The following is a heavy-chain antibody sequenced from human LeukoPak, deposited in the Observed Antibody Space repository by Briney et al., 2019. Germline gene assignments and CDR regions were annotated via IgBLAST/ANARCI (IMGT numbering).Heavy chain of an antibody. J-gene: IGHJ4*02. V-gene: IGHV1-69*13. CDR3: ARGYCYNSNCYGNFDF. Sequence: SVKVSCKASGGTFSSYAISWVRQAPGQGLEWMGGIIPIFGTANYAQKFQGRVTITADESTSTAYMELSSLRSEDTAVYYCARGYCYNSNCYGNFDFWGQGTLVTVSS. D-gene: IGHD2-2*01. CDR1: GGTFSSYA. CDR2: IIPIFGTA.